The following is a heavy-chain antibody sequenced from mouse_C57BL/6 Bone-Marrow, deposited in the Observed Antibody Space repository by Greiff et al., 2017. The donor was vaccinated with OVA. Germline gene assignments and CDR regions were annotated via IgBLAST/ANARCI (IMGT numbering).Heavy chain of an antibody. J-gene: IGHJ3*01. CDR1: GFTFSSYA. Sequence: EVKLVESGGGLVKPGGSLKLSCAASGFTFSSYAMSWVRQTPEKRLEWVATISDGGSYTYYPVNVKGRFTISRDNAKNNLYLQMSHLKSEDTAMYYCARDGGYSNYEGVAYWGQGTLVTVSA. CDR2: ISDGGSYT. V-gene: IGHV5-4*01. D-gene: IGHD2-5*01. CDR3: ARDGGYSNYEGVAY.